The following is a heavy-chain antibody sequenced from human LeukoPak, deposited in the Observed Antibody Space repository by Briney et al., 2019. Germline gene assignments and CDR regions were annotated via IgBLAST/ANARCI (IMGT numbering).Heavy chain of an antibody. Sequence: SSETLSLTCTVSGGSISSSSYYWGWIHQPPGKGLEWIGSIYYSGSTYYNPSLKSRVTISVDTSKNQFSLKLSSVTAADTAVYYCARREAMDVWGKGTTVTVSS. D-gene: IGHD5-24*01. J-gene: IGHJ6*03. CDR1: GGSISSSSYY. CDR3: ARREAMDV. V-gene: IGHV4-39*01. CDR2: IYYSGST.